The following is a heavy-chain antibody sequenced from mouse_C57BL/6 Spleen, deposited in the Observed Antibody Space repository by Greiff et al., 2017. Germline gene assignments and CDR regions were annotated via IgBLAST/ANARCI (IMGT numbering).Heavy chain of an antibody. D-gene: IGHD2-3*01. J-gene: IGHJ4*01. Sequence: VQRVESGAELARPGASVKLSCKASGYTFTSYGISWVKQRTGQGLEWIGEIYPRSGNTYYNEKFKGKATLTADKSSSTAYMELRSLTSEDAAVYFCARVYDGYSLYYYAMDYWGQGTSVTVSS. CDR2: IYPRSGNT. V-gene: IGHV1-81*01. CDR3: ARVYDGYSLYYYAMDY. CDR1: GYTFTSYG.